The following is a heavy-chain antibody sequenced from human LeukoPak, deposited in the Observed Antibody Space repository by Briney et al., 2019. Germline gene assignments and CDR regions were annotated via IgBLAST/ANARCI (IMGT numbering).Heavy chain of an antibody. D-gene: IGHD3-3*01. CDR1: GGSVSSNSAA. J-gene: IGHJ5*02. V-gene: IGHV6-1*01. CDR2: TYYRSKWYN. CDR3: ARDRVELNWFDP. Sequence: SQTLSLTCAISGGSVSSNSAAWNWIRQSPSRGLEWLGRTYYRSKWYNDYAVSLKSRITINPDTSKNQFSLQLNSVTPEDTAAYYCARDRVELNWFDPWGQGTLVTVSS.